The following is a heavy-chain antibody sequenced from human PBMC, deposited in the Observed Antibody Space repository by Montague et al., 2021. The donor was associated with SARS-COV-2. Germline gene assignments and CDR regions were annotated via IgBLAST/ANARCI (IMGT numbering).Heavy chain of an antibody. CDR2: IYHSGST. Sequence: SETRSLTCAVSGGSISSSNWWSWVRQPLGKGLEWIGEIYHSGSTNYNPSLKSRVTISVDKSKNQFSLKLSSVTAADTAVYYCARGGSSSFPFDYWGQGTLVTVSS. J-gene: IGHJ4*02. D-gene: IGHD6-13*01. V-gene: IGHV4-4*02. CDR3: ARGGSSSFPFDY. CDR1: GGSISSSNW.